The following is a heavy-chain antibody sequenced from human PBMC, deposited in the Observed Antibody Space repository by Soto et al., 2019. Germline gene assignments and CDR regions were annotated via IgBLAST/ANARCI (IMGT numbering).Heavy chain of an antibody. CDR2: TYYRSKWYN. D-gene: IGHD3-9*01. J-gene: IGHJ6*02. CDR1: GDSVSSNSAA. Sequence: LSLTCAISGDSVSSNSAAWNWIRQSPSRGLEWLGRTYYRSKWYNDYAVSVKSRITINPDTSKNQFSLQLNSVTPEDTAVYYCARDLAALRYFDWLPDYYYYGMDVWGQGTTVTVSS. CDR3: ARDLAALRYFDWLPDYYYYGMDV. V-gene: IGHV6-1*01.